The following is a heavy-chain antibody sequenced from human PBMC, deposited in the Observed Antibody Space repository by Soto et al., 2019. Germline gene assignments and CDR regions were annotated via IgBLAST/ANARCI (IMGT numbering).Heavy chain of an antibody. CDR2: IYSGGST. CDR3: ARQTTTYAFHI. J-gene: IGHJ3*02. Sequence: EVQLVESGGGLVQPGGSLRLSCAASGFTVSSNYMSWVRQAPGKGLEWVSVIYSGGSTYYADSVKGRFTISRDNSKNTLYLQMNSLRAEDTAVYYCARQTTTYAFHIWGQGTMVTVSS. CDR1: GFTVSSNY. V-gene: IGHV3-66*04. D-gene: IGHD4-17*01.